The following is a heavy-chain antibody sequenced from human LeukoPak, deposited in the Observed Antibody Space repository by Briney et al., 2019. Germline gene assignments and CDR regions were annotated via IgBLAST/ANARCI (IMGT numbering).Heavy chain of an antibody. D-gene: IGHD3-10*01. CDR1: GYTFTGYY. CDR2: INPNSGGT. Sequence: GASVKVSCKASGYTFTGYYMHWVRQAPGQGLEWMGWINPNSGGTNYAQKFRGRVTMTRDTSISTAYMELSRLRSDHAAVYYCARGHYGSGSYSPFDYWGQGTLVTVSS. V-gene: IGHV1-2*02. J-gene: IGHJ4*02. CDR3: ARGHYGSGSYSPFDY.